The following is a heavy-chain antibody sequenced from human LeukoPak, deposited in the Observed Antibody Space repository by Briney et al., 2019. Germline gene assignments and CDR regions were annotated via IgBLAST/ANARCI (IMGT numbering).Heavy chain of an antibody. CDR2: ISAYNGNT. Sequence: ASVKVSCTASGYTFTNYGINWVRQAPGQGLEWMGWISAYNGNTNYAQKFQGRATMTTDTSTSTAYMELRSLRSDDTAVYYCARVPPIPPVTDFDYWGQGTLVSVSS. CDR3: ARVPPIPPVTDFDY. J-gene: IGHJ4*02. D-gene: IGHD2-21*01. V-gene: IGHV1-18*01. CDR1: GYTFTNYG.